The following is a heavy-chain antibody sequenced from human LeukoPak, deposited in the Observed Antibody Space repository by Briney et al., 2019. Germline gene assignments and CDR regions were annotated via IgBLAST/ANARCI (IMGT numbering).Heavy chain of an antibody. CDR1: GFTFSSYW. V-gene: IGHV3-66*01. Sequence: PGGSLRLSCAASGFTFSSYWMSWVRQAPGKGLEWVSVIYSGGSTYYADSVKGGFTISRDNSKNTLYLQMNSLRAEDTAVYYCARDNLYYYGSGSYYYYGMDVWGQGTTVTVSS. CDR2: IYSGGST. D-gene: IGHD3-10*01. J-gene: IGHJ6*02. CDR3: ARDNLYYYGSGSYYYYGMDV.